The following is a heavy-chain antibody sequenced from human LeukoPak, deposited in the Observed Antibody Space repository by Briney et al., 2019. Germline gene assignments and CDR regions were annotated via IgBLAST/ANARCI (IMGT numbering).Heavy chain of an antibody. CDR1: GGSISNSNW. V-gene: IGHV4-30-4*01. CDR3: ARERRDYGDYYFDY. Sequence: PSETLSLTCTVSGGSISNSNWWSWVRQPPGKGLEWIGYIDYSGSTYYNPSLKSRMTISRDTSKNQLSLKVNSVTAADTAVYHCARERRDYGDYYFDYWGQGTLVTVSS. D-gene: IGHD4-17*01. CDR2: IDYSGST. J-gene: IGHJ4*02.